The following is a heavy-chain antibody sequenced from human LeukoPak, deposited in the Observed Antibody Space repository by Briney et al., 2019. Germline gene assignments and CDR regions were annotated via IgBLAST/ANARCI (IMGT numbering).Heavy chain of an antibody. CDR2: INSDGSST. V-gene: IGHV3-74*01. CDR1: GFTFSSYW. D-gene: IGHD4-17*01. J-gene: IGHJ2*01. CDR3: ARVRMTTVTKGVNWYFDL. Sequence: PGGSLRLSCAASGFTFSSYWMHWVRQAPGKGLVWVSRINSDGSSTSYADSVKGRFTISRDNAKNTLYLQMNSLRAEDTAVYYCARVRMTTVTKGVNWYFDLWGRGTLVTVSS.